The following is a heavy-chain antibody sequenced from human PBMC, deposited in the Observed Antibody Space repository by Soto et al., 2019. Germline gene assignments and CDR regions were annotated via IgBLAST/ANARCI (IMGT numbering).Heavy chain of an antibody. CDR2: ISKSSSVI. D-gene: IGHD3-10*02. CDR1: GSTFSSSE. Sequence: GGSLRLSCAASGSTFSSSEMHWVRQAPGKGLECVSYISKSSSVIYYADSVKGRFTISRDNAKNLLYLQVNSLRAEDTAVYSCASVNLRCSYGIDVWRQGTTVIVSS. V-gene: IGHV3-48*03. J-gene: IGHJ6*02. CDR3: ASVNLRCSYGIDV.